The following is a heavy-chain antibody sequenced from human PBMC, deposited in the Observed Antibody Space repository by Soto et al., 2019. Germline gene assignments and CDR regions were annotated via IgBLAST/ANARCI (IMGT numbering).Heavy chain of an antibody. CDR3: ARRAPEGYCSGGSCYWLDY. D-gene: IGHD2-15*01. J-gene: IGHJ4*02. CDR1: GGSISSSSYY. V-gene: IGHV4-39*01. CDR2: VCYSVRT. Sequence: QLQLQESGPGLVKPSETLSLTCTVSGGSISSSSYYWGWIRQPPGKGLEWIGSVCYSVRTYYNPSLTSRVTIPVDTSKNPFSQMQSSVNAADAAVYDCARRAPEGYCSGGSCYWLDYWGQGTLVTVSS.